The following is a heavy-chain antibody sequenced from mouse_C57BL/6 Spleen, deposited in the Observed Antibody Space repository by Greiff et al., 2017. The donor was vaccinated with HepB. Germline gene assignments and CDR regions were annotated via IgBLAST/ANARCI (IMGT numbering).Heavy chain of an antibody. CDR3: ARLTVVARYWYYEV. J-gene: IGHJ1*03. V-gene: IGHV5-17*01. CDR2: ISSGSSTI. D-gene: IGHD1-1*01. Sequence: EVKVVESGGGLVKPGGSLKLSCAASGFTFSDYGMHWVRQAPEKGLEWVAYISSGSSTIYYADTVKGRFTISRDNDKNTLFLQMTSLRSEDTAMDYWARLTVVARYWYYEVWGTGTTVTVST. CDR1: GFTFSDYG.